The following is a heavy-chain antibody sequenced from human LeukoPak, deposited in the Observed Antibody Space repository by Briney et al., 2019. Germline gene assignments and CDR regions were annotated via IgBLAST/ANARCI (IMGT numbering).Heavy chain of an antibody. Sequence: GGSLRLSCAASGFTFSTYGMHWVRQAPGKGLEWVTFIRPDGSDKYYADSVKGRFTISRDNSKNTLYLQMNSLRAEDTAVYYCARSPYYDSSGYYDYWGQGTLVTVSS. D-gene: IGHD3-22*01. CDR1: GFTFSTYG. CDR3: ARSPYYDSSGYYDY. V-gene: IGHV3-30*02. CDR2: IRPDGSDK. J-gene: IGHJ4*02.